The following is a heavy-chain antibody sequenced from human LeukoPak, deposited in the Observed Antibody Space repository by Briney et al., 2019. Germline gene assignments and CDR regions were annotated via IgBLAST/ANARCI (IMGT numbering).Heavy chain of an antibody. CDR2: ISGSGGGT. Sequence: PGGSLRLSCAASGFTFSSYAMSWVRQAPGKGLEWVSDISGSGGGTYYADSVKGRFTISRDTSKNTLYRQMNGLKSEDTAVYYCARDHSQLLVRYYFDYWGQGTLVTVSS. V-gene: IGHV3-23*01. CDR3: ARDHSQLLVRYYFDY. CDR1: GFTFSSYA. D-gene: IGHD6-19*01. J-gene: IGHJ4*02.